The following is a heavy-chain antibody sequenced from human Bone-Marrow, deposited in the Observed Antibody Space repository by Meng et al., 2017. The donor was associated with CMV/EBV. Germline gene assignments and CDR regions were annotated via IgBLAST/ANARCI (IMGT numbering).Heavy chain of an antibody. CDR3: ARDSYYYDSSGYFGP. CDR1: GGSISSSSYY. Sequence: SETLSLTCTVSGGSISSSSYYWGWIRQPPGKGLEWIGSIYYSGSTYYNPSLKSRVTISVDTSKNQFSLKLSSVTAADTAVYYCARDSYYYDSSGYFGPWGQGTLVTVSS. D-gene: IGHD3-22*01. CDR2: IYYSGST. V-gene: IGHV4-39*02. J-gene: IGHJ1*01.